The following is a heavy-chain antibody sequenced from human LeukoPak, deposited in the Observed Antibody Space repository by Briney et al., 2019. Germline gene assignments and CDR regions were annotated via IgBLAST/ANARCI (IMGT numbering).Heavy chain of an antibody. V-gene: IGHV4-30-4*08. CDR3: AVRYCSTSSCYPYFDY. CDR2: IYYSGST. J-gene: IGHJ4*02. Sequence: SQTLSLTCTVSGGSISSVDYYWSWIRQPPGKGLEWIGYIYYSGSTYYNPSLKGRLTISVETSKNHFSLKLSSVTAADTAVYYCAVRYCSTSSCYPYFDYWGQGTLVTVSS. D-gene: IGHD2-2*01. CDR1: GGSISSVDYY.